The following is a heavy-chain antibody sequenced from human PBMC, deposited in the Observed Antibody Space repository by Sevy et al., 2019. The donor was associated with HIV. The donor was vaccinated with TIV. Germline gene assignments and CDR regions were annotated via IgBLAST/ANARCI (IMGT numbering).Heavy chain of an antibody. CDR2: IKQDGSEK. J-gene: IGHJ3*02. CDR1: GFTFSSYW. D-gene: IGHD3-22*01. Sequence: GGSLRLSCAASGFTFSSYWMSWVRQAPGKGLEWVANIKQDGSEKHYVDSVKGRFTISRDNAKNSLYLQMNSLRAEDTAVYYCAREAHYYDSSGYYRNAFDIWGQGTMVTVSS. CDR3: AREAHYYDSSGYYRNAFDI. V-gene: IGHV3-7*01.